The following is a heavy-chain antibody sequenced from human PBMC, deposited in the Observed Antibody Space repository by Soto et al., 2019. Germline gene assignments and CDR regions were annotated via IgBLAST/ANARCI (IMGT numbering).Heavy chain of an antibody. D-gene: IGHD2-21*02. CDR1: GFTFGAYA. CDR3: TRVYCGGDCSHFDY. CDR2: IRNKGYGRTA. Sequence: EVQLVESGGALVQPGRSLRLSCTTSGFTFGAYALNWVRQSPGKGLEWVGFIRNKGYGRTAEYAASVRGRFIISRDDSRSIAYLQMNSLTTEDTGVYYCTRVYCGGDCSHFDYWGQGTLVTVSS. J-gene: IGHJ4*02. V-gene: IGHV3-49*04.